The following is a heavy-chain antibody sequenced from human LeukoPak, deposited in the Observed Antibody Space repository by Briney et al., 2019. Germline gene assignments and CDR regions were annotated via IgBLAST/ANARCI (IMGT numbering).Heavy chain of an antibody. CDR1: GGSISSSSYY. CDR2: IYYSGST. J-gene: IGHJ4*02. D-gene: IGHD6-19*01. V-gene: IGHV4-39*01. CDR3: AGLGRPLAVAEEF. Sequence: PSETLSLTCTVSGGSISSSSYYWGWIRQPPGKGLEWIGSIYYSGSTYYNPSLKSRVTISVDTSKNQFSLKLSSVTAADTAVYYCAGLGRPLAVAEEFWGQGTLVTVSS.